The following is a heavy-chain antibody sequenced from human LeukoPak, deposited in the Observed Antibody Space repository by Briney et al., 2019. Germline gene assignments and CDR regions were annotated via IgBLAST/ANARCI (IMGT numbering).Heavy chain of an antibody. V-gene: IGHV4-31*03. J-gene: IGHJ4*02. Sequence: SGPTLVNPTQTLTLTCTFSGFSLSTSGVGVGWIRQPPGKALEWLGYIYYSGSTYYNPSLKSRVTISVDTSKNQFSLKLSSVTAADTAVYYCARDRLWFGDPSFDYWGQGTLVTVSS. CDR2: IYYSGST. CDR1: GFSLSTSGVG. CDR3: ARDRLWFGDPSFDY. D-gene: IGHD3-10*01.